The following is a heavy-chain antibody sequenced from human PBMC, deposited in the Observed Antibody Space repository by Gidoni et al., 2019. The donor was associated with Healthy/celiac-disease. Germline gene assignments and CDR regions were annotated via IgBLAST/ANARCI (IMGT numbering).Heavy chain of an antibody. J-gene: IGHJ2*01. V-gene: IGHV4-31*02. CDR3: AREAYGNWYFDL. Sequence: STYYNPSLKSRLTISVDTSKTQFSLRLTSVTAADTAVYYCAREAYGNWYFDLWGRGTLVTVSS. CDR2: ST. D-gene: IGHD4-17*01.